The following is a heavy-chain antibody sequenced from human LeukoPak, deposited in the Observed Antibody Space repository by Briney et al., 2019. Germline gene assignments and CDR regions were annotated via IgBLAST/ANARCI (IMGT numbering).Heavy chain of an antibody. CDR3: ARDQVECTGGTCQSRVGFDF. Sequence: SETLSLTCTVSGDSISNGVKYWSWIRQHPGRGLEWIGYIYHSGRSYYNPSLKSRITMSVDTSKNQLSLNLSSVTAADTAVYYCARDQVECTGGTCQSRVGFDFWGQGTLVTVSS. D-gene: IGHD2-8*02. CDR2: IYHSGRS. V-gene: IGHV4-31*03. CDR1: GDSISNGVKY. J-gene: IGHJ4*02.